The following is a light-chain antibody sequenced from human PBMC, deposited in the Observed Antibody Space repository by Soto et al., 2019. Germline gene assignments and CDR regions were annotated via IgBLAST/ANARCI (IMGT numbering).Light chain of an antibody. Sequence: LTQPHSASGTPGQRVTISCSGSSSNIGTSSVHWFQQLPGTAPKLLISTTNQRPSGVPERFSGSKSGTSASLAISGLQSEDEADYYCAAWDDSLNGHVFGTGTRSPS. CDR1: SSNIGTSS. J-gene: IGLJ1*01. CDR2: TTN. V-gene: IGLV1-44*01. CDR3: AAWDDSLNGHV.